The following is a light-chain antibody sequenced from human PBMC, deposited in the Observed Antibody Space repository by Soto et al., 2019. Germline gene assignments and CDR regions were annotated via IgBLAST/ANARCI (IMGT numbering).Light chain of an antibody. J-gene: IGKJ4*01. CDR3: KQSSAFPLT. CDR1: QDISSS. Sequence: IQFTQYTSLLSASVGDRVTIPFRASQDISSSLAWYQQKSGKAPKPLIYDASTLQSGVPSRFSGSGSGTDFTLTISSLQPEDFATYFCKQSSAFPLTFGGGTKVDIK. CDR2: DAS. V-gene: IGKV1-9*01.